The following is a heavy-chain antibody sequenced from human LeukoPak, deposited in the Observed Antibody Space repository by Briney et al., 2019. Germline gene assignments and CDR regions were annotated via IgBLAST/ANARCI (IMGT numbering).Heavy chain of an antibody. CDR1: GFTFSSHW. CDR2: ISGNGGST. V-gene: IGHV3-23*01. D-gene: IGHD6-13*01. J-gene: IGHJ4*02. CDR3: AKDLGFSSSWYYFDY. Sequence: GGSLRLSCAGSGFTFSSHWMTWARQAPGKGLEWVSGISGNGGSTYYADSVKGRSTISRDNSKNTLYLQMNSLRAEDTAVYYCAKDLGFSSSWYYFDYWGQGNLVTVSS.